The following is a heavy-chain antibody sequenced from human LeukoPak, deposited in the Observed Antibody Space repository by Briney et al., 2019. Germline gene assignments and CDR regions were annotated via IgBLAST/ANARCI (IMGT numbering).Heavy chain of an antibody. V-gene: IGHV4-34*01. CDR2: INHSGST. Sequence: SETLSLTCTVSGGSISSYYWSWIRQPPGKGLDWVGEINHSGSTNYNPSLKSRVTISVDTSKNQFSLKLSSVTAADTAVYYCARGRDYVWGSYRPFDYWGQGTLVTVSS. CDR3: ARGRDYVWGSYRPFDY. J-gene: IGHJ4*02. D-gene: IGHD3-16*02. CDR1: GGSISSYY.